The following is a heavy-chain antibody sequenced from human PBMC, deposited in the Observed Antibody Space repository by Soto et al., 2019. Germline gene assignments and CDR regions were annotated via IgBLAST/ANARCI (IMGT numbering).Heavy chain of an antibody. Sequence: GGSLRLSCAASGFTFSSYAMHWVRQAPGKGLEWVAVISYDGSNKYYADSVKGRFTISRDNSKNTLYLQMNSRRAEDTAVYYCARDGQLTYYYGSGSYHGGFDMNQTDGMDVWGQGTTVTVSS. D-gene: IGHD3-10*01. V-gene: IGHV3-30-3*01. CDR2: ISYDGSNK. CDR3: ARDGQLTYYYGSGSYHGGFDMNQTDGMDV. J-gene: IGHJ6*02. CDR1: GFTFSSYA.